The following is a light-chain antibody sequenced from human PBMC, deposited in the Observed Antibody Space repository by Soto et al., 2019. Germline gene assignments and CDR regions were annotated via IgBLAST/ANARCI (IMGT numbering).Light chain of an antibody. CDR1: SGHSYYA. J-gene: IGLJ2*01. CDR3: QTWGTGGVV. Sequence: QLVLTQSPSASASLGASVKLTCTLSSGHSYYAIAWHQQQPEKGPRYLMKLNSDGSHSKGDGIPDRFSSSSSGAGRYLTISSLQSEDEADYYCQTWGTGGVVFGGGTKLTAL. CDR2: LNSDGSH. V-gene: IGLV4-69*01.